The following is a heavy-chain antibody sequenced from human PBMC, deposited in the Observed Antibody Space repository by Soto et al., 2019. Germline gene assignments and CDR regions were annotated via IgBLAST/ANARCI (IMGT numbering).Heavy chain of an antibody. CDR2: IIPILGIA. Sequence: SVKVSCKASGGTFSSYTISWVRQAPGQGLEWMGRIIPILGIANYAQKFQGRVTITADKSTSTAYMELSSLRSEDTAVYYCARGLVVVAVPNGWFDPWGQGTLVTVSS. CDR1: GGTFSSYT. D-gene: IGHD2-15*01. CDR3: ARGLVVVAVPNGWFDP. V-gene: IGHV1-69*02. J-gene: IGHJ5*02.